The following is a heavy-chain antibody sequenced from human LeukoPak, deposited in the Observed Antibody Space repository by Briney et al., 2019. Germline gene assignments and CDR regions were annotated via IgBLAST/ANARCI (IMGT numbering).Heavy chain of an antibody. Sequence: PGGSLRLSCAASGFTFSCYAMHWVRQAPGKGLEWVAVISYDGSNKYYADSVKGRFTISRDNSKNTLYLQMSSLRAEDTAVYYCARGRMATIDYYYGMDVWGQGTTVTVSS. J-gene: IGHJ6*02. V-gene: IGHV3-30*04. CDR1: GFTFSCYA. CDR2: ISYDGSNK. D-gene: IGHD5-24*01. CDR3: ARGRMATIDYYYGMDV.